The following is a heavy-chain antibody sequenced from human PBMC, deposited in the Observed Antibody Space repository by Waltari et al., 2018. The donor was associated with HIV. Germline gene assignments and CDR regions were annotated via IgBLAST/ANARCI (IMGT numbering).Heavy chain of an antibody. CDR1: GFTVSSNY. CDR3: ARDPRSSGYYGVDV. D-gene: IGHD1-26*01. CDR2: IYSGGSR. V-gene: IGHV3-53*01. J-gene: IGHJ6*02. Sequence: EVQLVESGGGLIETGGSLRLSCAASGFTVSSNYMSWVRQAPGKGLEGVSVIYSGGSRDYADSVKGRFTISRDKSKNTVSLHMNSLRAEDTAVYYCARDPRSSGYYGVDVWGQGTAVTVSS.